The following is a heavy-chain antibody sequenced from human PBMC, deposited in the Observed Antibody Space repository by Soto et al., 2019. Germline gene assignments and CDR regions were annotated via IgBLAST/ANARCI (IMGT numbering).Heavy chain of an antibody. J-gene: IGHJ4*02. CDR2: ISGSGGST. CDR3: AKTSNRGFERWLQSTTFDY. CDR1: GFTFSSYA. D-gene: IGHD5-12*01. Sequence: GESLKISCAASGFTFSSYAMSWVRQAPGKGLEWVSAISGSGGSTYYADSVKGRFTISRDNSKNTLYLQMNRLRAEDTAVYYCAKTSNRGFERWLQSTTFDYWGQGTLVTVSS. V-gene: IGHV3-23*01.